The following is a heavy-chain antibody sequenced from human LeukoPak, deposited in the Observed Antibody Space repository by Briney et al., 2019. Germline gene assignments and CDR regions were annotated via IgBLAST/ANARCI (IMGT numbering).Heavy chain of an antibody. CDR2: ISYDGSNK. J-gene: IGHJ6*02. CDR3: AKSPYYYDSSGLMDV. V-gene: IGHV3-30*18. CDR1: GFTFSSYG. D-gene: IGHD3-22*01. Sequence: GGSLRLSCAASGFTFSSYGMHWVRQAPGKGLEWVAVISYDGSNKYYADSVKGRFTISRDNSKNTLYLQMNSLRAEDTAVYYCAKSPYYYDSSGLMDVWGQGTTVTVSS.